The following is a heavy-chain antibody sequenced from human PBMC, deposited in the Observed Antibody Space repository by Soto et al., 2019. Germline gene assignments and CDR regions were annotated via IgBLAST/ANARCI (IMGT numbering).Heavy chain of an antibody. D-gene: IGHD1-1*01. CDR2: IYYSGST. CDR3: ARELGTAFDY. J-gene: IGHJ4*02. V-gene: IGHV4-59*01. Sequence: QVQLQESGPGLVKPSETLSLTCAVSGGSISSYYWTWLRQHPGKGLEWIGYIYYSGSTNYNPSLKSRVTISVDTSKNQFSLSLSSVTAADTAVYYCARELGTAFDYWGQGTLVTVSS. CDR1: GGSISSYY.